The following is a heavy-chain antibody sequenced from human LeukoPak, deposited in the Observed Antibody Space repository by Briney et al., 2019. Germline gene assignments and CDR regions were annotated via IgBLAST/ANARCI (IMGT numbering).Heavy chain of an antibody. Sequence: GGSLRLSCAASGFIFSNYGMDWVRQTPGKGLEWVSYISSNSRTTSYADSVKGRFTISRDIAKNSLFLQMYSLRAEDTAVYYCTRGGAARPDYWGQGTLVTVSS. D-gene: IGHD6-6*01. V-gene: IGHV3-48*01. CDR2: ISSNSRTT. J-gene: IGHJ4*02. CDR3: TRGGAARPDY. CDR1: GFIFSNYG.